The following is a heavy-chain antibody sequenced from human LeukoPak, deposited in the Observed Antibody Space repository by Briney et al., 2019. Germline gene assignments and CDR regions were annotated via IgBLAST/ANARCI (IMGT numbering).Heavy chain of an antibody. CDR3: ARGVGATLYFDF. CDR1: GGTFSSYA. J-gene: IGHJ4*01. Sequence: SVKVSCKASGGTFSSYAISWVRQAPGQGLEWMGGIIPIFGKPNYAQRFQGRVTITADESTSTAYMELSSLRSDDTAVYYCARGVGATLYFDFWGHGTLVTVSS. CDR2: IIPIFGKP. D-gene: IGHD1-26*01. V-gene: IGHV1-69*13.